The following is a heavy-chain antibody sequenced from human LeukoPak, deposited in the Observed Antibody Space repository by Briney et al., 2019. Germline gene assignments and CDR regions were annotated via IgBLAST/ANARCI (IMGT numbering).Heavy chain of an antibody. CDR3: ARGGRIAVAGCDY. J-gene: IGHJ4*02. D-gene: IGHD6-19*01. CDR2: IIPIFGTA. Sequence: SVKVSCKASGGTFSSYAISWVRQAPGQGLEWMGGIIPIFGTANYALKFQGRVTITADESTSTAYMELSSLRSEDTAVYYCARGGRIAVAGCDYWGQGTLVTVSS. CDR1: GGTFSSYA. V-gene: IGHV1-69*13.